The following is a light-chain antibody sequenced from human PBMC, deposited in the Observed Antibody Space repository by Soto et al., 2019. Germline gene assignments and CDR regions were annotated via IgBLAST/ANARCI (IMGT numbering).Light chain of an antibody. CDR2: AAS. CDR1: QGISSY. J-gene: IGKJ1*01. CDR3: QQYYSYPRT. V-gene: IGKV1-8*01. Sequence: AIRMTQSPSSLSASTGDRVTITCRASQGISSYLAWYQQKPGKAPKLLIYAASTLQSGVPSRFSGSGSGTDFTLTISCLQSEDSATYYWQQYYSYPRTFGQGTKVEIK.